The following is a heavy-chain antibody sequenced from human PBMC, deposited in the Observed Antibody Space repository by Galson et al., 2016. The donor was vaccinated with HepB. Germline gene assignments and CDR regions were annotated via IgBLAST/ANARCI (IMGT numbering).Heavy chain of an antibody. V-gene: IGHV3-23*01. CDR3: VKDDKWNVDY. CDR1: GFIFSNYA. Sequence: SLRLSCAASGFIFSNYAMSWVRQAPGKGLEWVSGLLGGVDTTYYAESVKGRFTISRDNSKNTLYLQMNNLRAEDTAVYYCVKDDKWNVDYWGHGTLVTVSS. J-gene: IGHJ4*01. CDR2: LLGGVDTT. D-gene: IGHD1-1*01.